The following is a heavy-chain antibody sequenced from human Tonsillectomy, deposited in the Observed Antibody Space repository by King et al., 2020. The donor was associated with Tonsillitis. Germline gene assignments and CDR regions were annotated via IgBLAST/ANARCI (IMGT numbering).Heavy chain of an antibody. CDR3: ARDSSGWSGVYYYYYYMDV. CDR1: GGSISSGSYY. J-gene: IGHJ6*03. V-gene: IGHV4-61*02. D-gene: IGHD6-19*01. Sequence: PLQESGPGLVKPSQTLSLTCTVSGGSISSGSYYWRWIRQPAGKGLEWIGRIYTSGSTNYNPSLKSRVTMSVDTSKNQFSLKLSSVTAADTAVYYCARDSSGWSGVYYYYYYMDVWGKGTTVTVSS. CDR2: IYTSGST.